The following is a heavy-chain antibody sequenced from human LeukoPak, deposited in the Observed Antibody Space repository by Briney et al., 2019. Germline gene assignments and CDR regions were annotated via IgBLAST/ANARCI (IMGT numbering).Heavy chain of an antibody. Sequence: ASVKVSCKSSVCTFSSYAISGVRPAPGQELEWMGLVNPIFGTANYAQRFQGRVTITADESTSTAYMELSSLRSEDTAVYYCARVTEMATIWDYWGQGTLVTVSS. V-gene: IGHV1-69*13. CDR1: VCTFSSYA. CDR3: ARVTEMATIWDY. CDR2: VNPIFGTA. D-gene: IGHD5-24*01. J-gene: IGHJ4*02.